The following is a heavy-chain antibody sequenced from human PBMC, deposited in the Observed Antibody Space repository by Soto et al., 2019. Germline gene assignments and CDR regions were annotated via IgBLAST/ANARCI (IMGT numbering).Heavy chain of an antibody. V-gene: IGHV4-61*01. J-gene: IGHJ4*02. D-gene: IGHD6-13*01. Sequence: SETLSLTCTVSGGSVSSGSYYWSWIRQPPGKGLEWIGYIYSSGSTSYNPSLKSRVTISVDTSKNTLYLQMNSLRAEDTAVYYCARRGPGTYFDYWGQGTLVTVSS. CDR1: GGSVSSGSYY. CDR3: ARRGPGTYFDY. CDR2: IYSSGST.